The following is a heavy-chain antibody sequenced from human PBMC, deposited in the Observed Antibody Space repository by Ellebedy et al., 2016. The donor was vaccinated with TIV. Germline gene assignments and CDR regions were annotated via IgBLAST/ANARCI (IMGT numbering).Heavy chain of an antibody. J-gene: IGHJ4*02. CDR2: ISHDGMTK. CDR1: GFTFNSYA. Sequence: GESLKISCAASGFTFNSYAMHWVRQAPGKGLEWVAAISHDGMTKYYADSVKDRFTVSRDNSKNTLYLQVNSLRAEDTVVFYCAKVAVGFYMGPDCFDYWGQGTPVTVSS. V-gene: IGHV3-30*14. D-gene: IGHD3-3*01. CDR3: AKVAVGFYMGPDCFDY.